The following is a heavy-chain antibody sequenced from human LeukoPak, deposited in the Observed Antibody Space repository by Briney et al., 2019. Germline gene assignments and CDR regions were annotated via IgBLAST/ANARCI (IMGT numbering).Heavy chain of an antibody. CDR2: IYHSGST. D-gene: IGHD4-17*01. CDR1: GGSISSRSYY. J-gene: IGHJ4*02. V-gene: IGHV4-39*07. CDR3: ARVGVTVTPRGFDY. Sequence: PSETLSLTCTVSGGSISSRSYYWGWIRQPPGKGLEWIGEIYHSGSTNYNPSLKSRVTISVDKSKNQFSLKLSSVTAADTAVYYCARVGVTVTPRGFDYWGQGTLVTVSS.